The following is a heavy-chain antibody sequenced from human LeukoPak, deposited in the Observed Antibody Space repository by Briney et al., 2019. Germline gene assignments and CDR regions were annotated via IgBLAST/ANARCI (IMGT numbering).Heavy chain of an antibody. CDR3: ARERGGRASCFDY. CDR1: GFPFSRYA. Sequence: GGSLRLSCAASGFPFSRYALHWLRQAPGKGLEWVALISVDGTDKYYADSVEGRFTVSRDDSNDTLYLQMNSLRPEDTSVYFCARERGGRASCFDYWGQGTLATASS. CDR2: ISVDGTDK. J-gene: IGHJ4*02. D-gene: IGHD3-16*01. V-gene: IGHV3-30*04.